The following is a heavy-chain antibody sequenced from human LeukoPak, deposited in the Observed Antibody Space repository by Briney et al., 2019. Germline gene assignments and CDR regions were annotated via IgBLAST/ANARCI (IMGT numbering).Heavy chain of an antibody. CDR1: GGTFSSYA. Sequence: ASVKVSCKASGGTFSSYAISWVRQAPGQGLEWMGGIIPIFGTANYAQKFQGRVTITADKSTSTAYMELSSLRSEDTAVYYCARDLDDCSSTSCHYGDWDQGTLVTVSS. CDR3: ARDLDDCSSTSCHYGD. J-gene: IGHJ4*02. V-gene: IGHV1-69*06. CDR2: IIPIFGTA. D-gene: IGHD2-2*01.